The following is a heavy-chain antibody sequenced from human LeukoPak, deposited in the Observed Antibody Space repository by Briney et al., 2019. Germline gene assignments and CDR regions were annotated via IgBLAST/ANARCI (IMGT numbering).Heavy chain of an antibody. Sequence: ASVKVSCKASGYIFSDYWIHWVRQAPGRGLQCLGWIDPASGITNQPQKFQGRITVTRDTSASTVYMDLTGLTTDDTALYYCARVGAPGGLRPYHYYYWGQGTLVTVSS. V-gene: IGHV1-2*02. CDR1: GYIFSDYW. CDR2: IDPASGIT. J-gene: IGHJ4*02. D-gene: IGHD3-16*01. CDR3: ARVGAPGGLRPYHYYY.